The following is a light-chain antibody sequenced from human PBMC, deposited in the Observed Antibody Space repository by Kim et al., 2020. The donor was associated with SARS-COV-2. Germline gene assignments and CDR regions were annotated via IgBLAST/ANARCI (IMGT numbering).Light chain of an antibody. CDR3: MQALETPR. CDR2: WAS. J-gene: IGKJ5*01. Sequence: DIVVTQSPLSLPVTPGEPASISCRSSQSLLYSNGYTYLDWYVQKPGLSPQLLIYWASTRASVVPDRFSGSGSGTDFTLRISRGEAEDVGIYYCMQALETPRFGKGTRLEIK. V-gene: IGKV2-28*01. CDR1: QSLLYSNGYTY.